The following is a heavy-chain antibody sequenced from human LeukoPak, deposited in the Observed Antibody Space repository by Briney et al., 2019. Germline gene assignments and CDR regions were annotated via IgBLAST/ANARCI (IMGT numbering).Heavy chain of an antibody. CDR1: GFTFGSYS. J-gene: IGHJ4*02. CDR2: INWNGGST. Sequence: PGGSLRLSCAASGFTFGSYSMNWVRQAPGKGLEWVSGINWNGGSTGYADSVKGRFTISRDNAKNSLYLQMNSLRAEDTALYHCARDYYDSSGYYYFDYWGQGTLVTVSS. D-gene: IGHD3-22*01. CDR3: ARDYYDSSGYYYFDY. V-gene: IGHV3-20*01.